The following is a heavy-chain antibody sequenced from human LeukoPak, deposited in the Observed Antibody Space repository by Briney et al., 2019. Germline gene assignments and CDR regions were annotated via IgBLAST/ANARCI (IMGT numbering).Heavy chain of an antibody. CDR3: ARDFLWLVDY. CDR2: VSKDGNNI. V-gene: IGHV3-30-3*01. CDR1: GFDFINFH. D-gene: IGHD6-19*01. J-gene: IGHJ4*02. Sequence: QPGGSLRLSCAASGFDFINFHIHWVRQASGKGLEWLAFVSKDGNNIYYADSVKGRFTISRDNSKSTLYLQMNSLRADDTAIYYCARDFLWLVDYWGQGTLVTVSS.